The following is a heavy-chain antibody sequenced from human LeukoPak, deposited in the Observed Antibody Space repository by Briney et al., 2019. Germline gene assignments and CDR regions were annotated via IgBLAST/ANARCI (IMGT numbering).Heavy chain of an antibody. CDR1: GGPISSYY. Sequence: PSETLSLTCTVSGGPISSYYWSWIRQPAGKGLEWIGRIYTSGSTNYNPSLKSRVTMSVDTSKNQFSLKLSSVTAADTAVYYCARDLTVATRNAFDIWGQGTMVTVSS. D-gene: IGHD5-12*01. CDR3: ARDLTVATRNAFDI. V-gene: IGHV4-4*07. J-gene: IGHJ3*02. CDR2: IYTSGST.